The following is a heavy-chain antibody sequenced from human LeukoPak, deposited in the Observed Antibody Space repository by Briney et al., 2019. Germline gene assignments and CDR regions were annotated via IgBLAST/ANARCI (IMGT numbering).Heavy chain of an antibody. D-gene: IGHD3-10*01. Sequence: GASVKVSCKASGGTFSSYAISWVRQAPGQGLEWMGGIIPIFGTANYAQKFQGRVTITADESTSTAYMELSSLRSEDTAVYYCASRDGSGTYRDYWGQGTLVTVSP. CDR2: IIPIFGTA. CDR1: GGTFSSYA. V-gene: IGHV1-69*13. J-gene: IGHJ4*02. CDR3: ASRDGSGTYRDY.